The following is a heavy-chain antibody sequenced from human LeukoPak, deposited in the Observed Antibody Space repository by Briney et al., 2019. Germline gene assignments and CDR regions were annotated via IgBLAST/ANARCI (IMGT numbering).Heavy chain of an antibody. Sequence: GGSLRLSCAASGFTFSSYGMHWVRQAPGKGLEWVAVIWYDGSDKYYADSVKGRFTISRDNSKNTLYLQMNSLRAEDTAVYYCARTPSSGWYYFDYWGQGTLVTVSS. CDR3: ARTPSSGWYYFDY. CDR1: GFTFSSYG. D-gene: IGHD6-19*01. V-gene: IGHV3-33*01. J-gene: IGHJ4*02. CDR2: IWYDGSDK.